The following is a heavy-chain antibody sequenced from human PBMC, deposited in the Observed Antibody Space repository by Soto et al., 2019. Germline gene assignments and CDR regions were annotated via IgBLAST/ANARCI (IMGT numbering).Heavy chain of an antibody. J-gene: IGHJ5*02. V-gene: IGHV4-30-4*01. CDR1: GGSINSGDYF. CDR3: AGIDGGYGGPFDP. D-gene: IGHD5-12*01. Sequence: QVQLQESGPGLVKPSQTLSLTCTVSGGSINSGDYFWSWIRQPPGKGLEWIAYIYYSGSTYYNPSLKSRLTISVDTSKNQFSLRLRSVTAADTAVYYCAGIDGGYGGPFDPWGQGTLVTVSS. CDR2: IYYSGST.